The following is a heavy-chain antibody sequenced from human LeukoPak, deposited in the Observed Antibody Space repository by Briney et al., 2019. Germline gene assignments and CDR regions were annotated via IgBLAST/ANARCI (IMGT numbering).Heavy chain of an antibody. CDR3: ARDLRWGYYFDY. V-gene: IGHV1-2*02. CDR1: GYTFTGYY. D-gene: IGHD3-16*01. CDR2: INPNSGRT. Sequence: ASVKVSCKASGYTFTGYYMHWVRQAPGQGLEWMGWINPNSGRTNYAQKFQGRVTMTRDTSISTAYMDLSRLRSDDTAVYYCARDLRWGYYFDYWGQGTLVTVSS. J-gene: IGHJ4*02.